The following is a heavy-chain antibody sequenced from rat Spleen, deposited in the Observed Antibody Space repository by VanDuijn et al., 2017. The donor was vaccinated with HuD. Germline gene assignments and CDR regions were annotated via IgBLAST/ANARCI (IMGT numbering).Heavy chain of an antibody. J-gene: IGHJ1*01. CDR3: ATSPYYWYFDF. V-gene: IGHV5-19*01. CDR2: ISPSRGST. CDR1: GFTFSNYG. Sequence: EVQLVESGGALVQPGRSLKLSCAASGFTFSNYGMHWIRQAPTKGLEWVASISPSRGSTYYRDSVKGRFTISRDNAKSTLYLQMDSLRSEDTATYYCATSPYYWYFDFWGPGTMVTVSS.